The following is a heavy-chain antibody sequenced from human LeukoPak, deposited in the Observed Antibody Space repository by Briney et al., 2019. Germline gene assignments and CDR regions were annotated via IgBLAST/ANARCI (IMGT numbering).Heavy chain of an antibody. CDR3: ARWGPKTYYDFWSGYSGRNEY. V-gene: IGHV3-21*01. D-gene: IGHD3-3*01. CDR2: ISSSSSYI. J-gene: IGHJ4*02. Sequence: GGSLRLSCAASGFTFSSYSMNWVRQAPGKGLEWVSSISSSSSYIYYADSVKGRFTISRDNAKNSLYLQMNSLRAEDTAVYYCARWGPKTYYDFWSGYSGRNEYWGQGTLVTVSS. CDR1: GFTFSSYS.